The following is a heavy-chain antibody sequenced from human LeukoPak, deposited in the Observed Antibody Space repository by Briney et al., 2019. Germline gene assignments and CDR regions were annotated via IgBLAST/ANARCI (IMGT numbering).Heavy chain of an antibody. CDR1: GYTFTSYY. CDR3: ARASCRGGSCYSSGWAFDY. V-gene: IGHV1-46*01. J-gene: IGHJ4*02. CDR2: INPSGGST. Sequence: ASVKVSCKASGYTFTSYYMHWVRQAPGQGLEWMGIINPSGGSTSYAQKFQGRVTMTRDTSTSTVYMELSSLRSEDTAVYYCARASCRGGSCYSSGWAFDYWGQGTLVTVSS. D-gene: IGHD2-15*01.